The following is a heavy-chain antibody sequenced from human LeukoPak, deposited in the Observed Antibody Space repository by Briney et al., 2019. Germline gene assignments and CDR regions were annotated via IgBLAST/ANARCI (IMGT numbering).Heavy chain of an antibody. J-gene: IGHJ6*04. D-gene: IGHD3-10*02. CDR3: AELGITMIGGV. Sequence: GGSLRLPCAASGFTLSTYAMSWVRQTPGKGLEWVAATSSSDAGTYYADSVKGRFTISRDNAKNSLYLQMNSLRAEDTAVYYCAELGITMIGGVWGKGTTVTISS. V-gene: IGHV3-23*01. CDR2: TSSSDAGT. CDR1: GFTLSTYA.